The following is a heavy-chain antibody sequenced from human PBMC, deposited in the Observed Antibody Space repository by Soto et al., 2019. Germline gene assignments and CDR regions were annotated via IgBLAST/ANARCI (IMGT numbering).Heavy chain of an antibody. Sequence: ASVKVSCKASGYTFTGYYMHWVRQAPGQGLEWMGWINPNSGGTNYAQKFQGWVTMTRDTSISTAYMELSRLRSDDTAVYYCARVLARHYSSSWYSCLGYWGQGTLVTVPQ. CDR1: GYTFTGYY. V-gene: IGHV1-2*04. CDR3: ARVLARHYSSSWYSCLGY. D-gene: IGHD6-13*01. J-gene: IGHJ4*02. CDR2: INPNSGGT.